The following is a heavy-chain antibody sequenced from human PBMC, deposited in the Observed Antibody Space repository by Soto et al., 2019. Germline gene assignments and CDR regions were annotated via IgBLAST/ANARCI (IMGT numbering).Heavy chain of an antibody. Sequence: ASVKVSCKASGYTFTGYYMHWVRQAPGQGLEWMGWINPNSGGTNYAQKFQGWVTMTRDTSISTAYMELSRLRSDDTAVYYCARSGIAVAGYDYWGQGTLVTVSS. D-gene: IGHD6-19*01. CDR2: INPNSGGT. V-gene: IGHV1-2*04. CDR1: GYTFTGYY. J-gene: IGHJ4*02. CDR3: ARSGIAVAGYDY.